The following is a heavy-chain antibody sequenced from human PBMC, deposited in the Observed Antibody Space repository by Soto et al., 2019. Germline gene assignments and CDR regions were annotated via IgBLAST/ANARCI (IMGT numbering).Heavy chain of an antibody. D-gene: IGHD3-9*01. J-gene: IGHJ4*02. Sequence: EVQMLESGGGLVKPGGSLRLSCSVSGFSFSNYAMTWVRQAPGKGLEWVSSISGGGGGTHYADSMKGRVTISRDNSRKTLHLEMKRLRADDTAVYYCAKGSQYDILPAHHAFESWGQGTLVTVSS. CDR2: ISGGGGGT. V-gene: IGHV3-23*01. CDR3: AKGSQYDILPAHHAFES. CDR1: GFSFSNYA.